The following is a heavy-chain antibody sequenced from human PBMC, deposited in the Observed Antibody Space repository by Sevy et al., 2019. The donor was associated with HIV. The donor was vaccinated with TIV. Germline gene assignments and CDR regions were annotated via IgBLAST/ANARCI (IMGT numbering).Heavy chain of an antibody. Sequence: GGSLRLSCAASGFTPSTYGMHWVRQAPGKGLEWVAVIGYDGSNIYYADSVKGRFTISRDNSKNTLFLQMDSLRAEDTAVYYCAREGIAAAGITTYYYGMDVWGQGTTVTVSS. J-gene: IGHJ6*02. CDR1: GFTPSTYG. D-gene: IGHD6-13*01. CDR3: AREGIAAAGITTYYYGMDV. V-gene: IGHV3-33*01. CDR2: IGYDGSNI.